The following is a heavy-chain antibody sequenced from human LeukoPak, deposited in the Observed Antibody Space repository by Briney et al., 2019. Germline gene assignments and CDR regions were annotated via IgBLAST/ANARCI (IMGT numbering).Heavy chain of an antibody. CDR3: ARHNARQRGWIGEVDY. CDR2: IYYTGST. V-gene: IGHV4-59*08. D-gene: IGHD3-10*01. J-gene: IGHJ4*02. CDR1: GGTINNYY. Sequence: SETLSLTCSVSGGTINNYYWSWVRQPPGKGLEWIAYIYYTGSTNYNPSLKSRVTISVDTSKNQFPLMLSSVTAADAAVYFCARHNARQRGWIGEVDYWGQGALVTVSS.